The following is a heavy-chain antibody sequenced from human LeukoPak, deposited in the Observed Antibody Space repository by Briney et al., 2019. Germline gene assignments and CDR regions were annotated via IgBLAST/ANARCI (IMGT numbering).Heavy chain of an antibody. Sequence: GGSLRLSCAASGFTFSSYWMSWVRQAPGKGLEWVANIKQDGSEKYYVDSVKGRFTISRDNAKNSLYLQMNSLRAEDTAVYYCARVDGVPDYVWGSYRYYYYYYYMDVWGKGTTVTISS. CDR3: ARVDGVPDYVWGSYRYYYYYYYMDV. V-gene: IGHV3-7*01. D-gene: IGHD3-16*02. J-gene: IGHJ6*03. CDR1: GFTFSSYW. CDR2: IKQDGSEK.